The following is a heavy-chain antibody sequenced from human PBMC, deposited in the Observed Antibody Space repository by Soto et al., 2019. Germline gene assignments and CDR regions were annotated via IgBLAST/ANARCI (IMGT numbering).Heavy chain of an antibody. CDR3: ARAARVASA. Sequence: EVQLVESGGGLVQPGGSLRLSCAASGFTFSTYWMSWVRQAPGKGLEWVANIKHDETETYYVDSVKGRFTISRDNAKNSLYLQLNSLRAEDTAMYYCARAARVASAWGQGTLVTVSS. J-gene: IGHJ5*02. D-gene: IGHD6-13*01. CDR2: IKHDETET. V-gene: IGHV3-7*03. CDR1: GFTFSTYW.